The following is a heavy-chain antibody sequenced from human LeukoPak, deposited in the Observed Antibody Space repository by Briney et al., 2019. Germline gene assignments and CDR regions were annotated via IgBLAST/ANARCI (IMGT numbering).Heavy chain of an antibody. CDR1: GFIFNDYY. J-gene: IGHJ4*02. V-gene: IGHV3-11*06. CDR3: ARGSGDFDS. D-gene: IGHD2-15*01. CDR2: ISSTSIYT. Sequence: PGGSLRLSCTASGFIFNDYYMSWIRQAPGKGLEWLSYISSTSIYTNYADSVKGRFIISRDDANNSLLLQMNSLRAEDTAVYYCARGSGDFDSWGQGTLVTVSS.